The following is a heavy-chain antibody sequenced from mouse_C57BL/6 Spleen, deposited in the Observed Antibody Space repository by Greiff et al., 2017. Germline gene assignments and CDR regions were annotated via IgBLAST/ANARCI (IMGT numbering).Heavy chain of an antibody. D-gene: IGHD1-1*02. Sequence: QVQLQQSGAELVRPGASVTLSCKASGYTFTDYEMHWVKQTPVHGLEWIGAIDPETGGTAYNQKFKGKAKLTVDKSSSTAYMELRSLTSEDSAVYYCTRGGGYYFDYWGQGTTLTVSS. J-gene: IGHJ2*01. CDR2: IDPETGGT. V-gene: IGHV1-15*01. CDR3: TRGGGYYFDY. CDR1: GYTFTDYE.